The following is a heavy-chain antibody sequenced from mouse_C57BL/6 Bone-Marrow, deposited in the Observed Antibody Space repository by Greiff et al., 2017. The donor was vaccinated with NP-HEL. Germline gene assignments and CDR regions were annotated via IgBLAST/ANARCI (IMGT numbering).Heavy chain of an antibody. V-gene: IGHV1-19*01. Sequence: EVQLQQSGPVLVKPGASVKMSCKASGYTFTDYYMNWVKQSHGKSLEWIGVINPYNGGTSYNQKFKGKATLTVDKSSSTAYMELNSLTSEDSAVYYCARWDGYAPFDYWGQGTTLTVSS. D-gene: IGHD2-2*01. CDR1: GYTFTDYY. CDR2: INPYNGGT. CDR3: ARWDGYAPFDY. J-gene: IGHJ2*01.